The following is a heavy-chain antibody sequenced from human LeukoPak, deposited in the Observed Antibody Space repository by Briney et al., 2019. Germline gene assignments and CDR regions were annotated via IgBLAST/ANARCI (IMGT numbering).Heavy chain of an antibody. Sequence: WASVKVSCKVSGDTVTGFSINWVRQAPGQGLEWMGGFDPEDGARIFAQKFQGRVTMTEDTSTDTAYMDLSSLRSEDTAVYYCATGYTYDYSLYWGQGTLVTVSS. CDR1: GDTVTGFS. V-gene: IGHV1-24*01. CDR2: FDPEDGAR. J-gene: IGHJ4*02. CDR3: ATGYTYDYSLY. D-gene: IGHD5-18*01.